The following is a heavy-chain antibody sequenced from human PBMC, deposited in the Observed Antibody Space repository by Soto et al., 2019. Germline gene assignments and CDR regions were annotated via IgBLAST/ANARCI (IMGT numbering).Heavy chain of an antibody. CDR2: ISTGGGST. V-gene: IGHV3-23*01. CDR1: GFTFSSHV. D-gene: IGHD6-25*01. J-gene: IGHJ4*02. CDR3: ARSREIIASAGSFDY. Sequence: EVPLLESGGGLVQPGGSLRLSCAASGFTFSSHVMSWVRQAPGKGLEWVSGISTGGGSTDYADSVKGRFTISRDNSKNTLHLQMKSLIAEDTAVYYCARSREIIASAGSFDYWGQGTLVTVSS.